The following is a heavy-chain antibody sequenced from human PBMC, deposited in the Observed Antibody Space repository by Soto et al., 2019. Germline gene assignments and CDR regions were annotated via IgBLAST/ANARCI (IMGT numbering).Heavy chain of an antibody. V-gene: IGHV3-64*01. J-gene: IGHJ6*03. CDR1: GFTFSSYA. CDR3: ARGRHYYYYMDV. CDR2: ISSNGGST. Sequence: GGSLRLSCAASGFTFSSYAMHWVRQAPGKGLEYVSAISSNGGSTYYANSVKGRFTISRDNSKNTLYLQMGSLRAEDMAVYYCARGRHYYYYMDVWGKGTTVTVSS.